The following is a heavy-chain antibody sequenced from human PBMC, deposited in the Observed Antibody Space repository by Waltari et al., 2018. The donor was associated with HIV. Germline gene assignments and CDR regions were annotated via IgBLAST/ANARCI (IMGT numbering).Heavy chain of an antibody. Sequence: QVQLVQSGAEVKKPGASVKVSCEASGYTFTIYAMHWVRQAPGQRLGWMGWINVGNGDRKYSQKFRDRVTITRDTSASTVYMELSSLRFEDTAMYYCARVNRMGATTVSAFQFWGQGTMVTVSS. CDR1: GYTFTIYA. V-gene: IGHV1-3*01. CDR3: ARVNRMGATTVSAFQF. CDR2: INVGNGDR. J-gene: IGHJ3*01. D-gene: IGHD1-26*01.